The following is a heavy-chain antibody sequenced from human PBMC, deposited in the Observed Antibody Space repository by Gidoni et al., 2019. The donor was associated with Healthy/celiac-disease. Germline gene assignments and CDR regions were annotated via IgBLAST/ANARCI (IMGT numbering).Heavy chain of an antibody. Sequence: QVQLQASGPGLLKPSQTLSLTCTVSGGSIRTGSYYWSWIRQPAGKGLEWIGRIYTSGSTNYNPSLKSRVTISVDTSKNQFSLKLSSVTAADTAGYYCARRRDGYNSATDAFDIWGQGTMVTVSS. D-gene: IGHD5-12*01. CDR3: ARRRDGYNSATDAFDI. CDR2: IYTSGST. J-gene: IGHJ3*02. V-gene: IGHV4-61*02. CDR1: GGSIRTGSYY.